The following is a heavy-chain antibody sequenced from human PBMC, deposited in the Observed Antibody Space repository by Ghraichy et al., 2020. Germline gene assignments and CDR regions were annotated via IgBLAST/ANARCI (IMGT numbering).Heavy chain of an antibody. J-gene: IGHJ5*02. V-gene: IGHV3-23*01. Sequence: GGSLRLSCAASGFTFSSYAMSWVRQAPGKGLEWVSAISGSGGSTYYADSVKGRFTISRDNSKNTLYLQMNSLRAEDTAVYYCANGREPPRTGWFDPWGQGTLVTVSS. CDR1: GFTFSSYA. CDR2: ISGSGGST. CDR3: ANGREPPRTGWFDP. D-gene: IGHD1/OR15-1a*01.